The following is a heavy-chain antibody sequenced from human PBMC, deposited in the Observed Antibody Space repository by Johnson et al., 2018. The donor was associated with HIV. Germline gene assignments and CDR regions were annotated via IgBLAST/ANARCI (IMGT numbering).Heavy chain of an antibody. CDR3: CYGSGTYAWPAFDI. D-gene: IGHD3-10*01. V-gene: IGHV3-74*02. Sequence: VQLVESGGGLVQPGGSLRLSCAASGFTFSPYWVHWVRQAPGQGLVWVSRIVSDVSSAIYTDSVTGRFTISRDNTKNTVYLQMNSLIPEDTAVYYCCYGSGTYAWPAFDIWGQGTVVIVYS. CDR2: IVSDVSSA. CDR1: GFTFSPYW. J-gene: IGHJ3*02.